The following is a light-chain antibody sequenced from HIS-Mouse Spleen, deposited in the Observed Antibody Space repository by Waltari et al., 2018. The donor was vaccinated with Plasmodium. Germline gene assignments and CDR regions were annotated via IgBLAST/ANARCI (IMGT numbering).Light chain of an antibody. J-gene: IGKJ1*01. CDR1: QSVSSSY. Sequence: IGSTQYQGTLTLSPGAGATLSCMDSQSVSSSYLAWYQQKPGQAPRLLIYGASSRATGIPDRFSGSGSGTDFTLTISRLEPEDFAVYYCQQYGSSGTFGQGTKVEIK. CDR3: QQYGSSGT. V-gene: IGKV3-20*01. CDR2: GAS.